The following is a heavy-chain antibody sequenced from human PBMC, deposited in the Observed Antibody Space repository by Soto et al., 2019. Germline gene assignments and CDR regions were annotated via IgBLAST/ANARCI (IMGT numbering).Heavy chain of an antibody. CDR1: GFTFSSSW. Sequence: GGSLRLSCAASGFTFSSSWMSWVRQAQGKGLEWVANIKQDGIEKSYVDSVKGRYTISRDNVKNSLYLQMNSLRAEDTSVYYCARDTHHIYSSIWYDLDAFDIWGQGTMVTVSS. CDR3: ARDTHHIYSSIWYDLDAFDI. J-gene: IGHJ3*02. V-gene: IGHV3-7*01. D-gene: IGHD6-13*01. CDR2: IKQDGIEK.